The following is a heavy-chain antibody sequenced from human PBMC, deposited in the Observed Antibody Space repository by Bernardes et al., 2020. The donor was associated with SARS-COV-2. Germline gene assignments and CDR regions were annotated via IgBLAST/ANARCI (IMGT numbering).Heavy chain of an antibody. CDR3: ARDLRDYYDSSGYSEPFDY. Sequence: ASVTLSYTDSGSTFTSSGISCVRQAPEPRLEWLGWISAYNGNTNYAQKLQGRVTMTTDTSTSTAYMELRSLRSDDTAVYYCARDLRDYYDSSGYSEPFDYWGQGPRSPSHQ. V-gene: IGHV1-18*01. CDR2: ISAYNGNT. D-gene: IGHD3-22*01. CDR1: GSTFTSSG. J-gene: IGHJ4*02.